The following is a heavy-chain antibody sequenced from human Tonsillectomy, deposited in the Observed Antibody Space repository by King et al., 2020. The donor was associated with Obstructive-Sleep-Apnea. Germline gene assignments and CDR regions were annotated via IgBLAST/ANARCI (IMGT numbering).Heavy chain of an antibody. J-gene: IGHJ5*02. CDR3: ATIKFCRGGSCYWGWFDP. CDR2: MDPSDSHT. Sequence: QLVQSGAEVKKPGESLRISCKGSGYNFTTYWISWVRQMPGKGLEWMGRMDPSDSHTDYSPSFQGHVSISADKSTSTVFLQWSRLKASDTGIYYCATIKFCRGGSCYWGWFDPWGQGTLVTVSS. CDR1: GYNFTTYW. D-gene: IGHD2-15*01. V-gene: IGHV5-10-1*01.